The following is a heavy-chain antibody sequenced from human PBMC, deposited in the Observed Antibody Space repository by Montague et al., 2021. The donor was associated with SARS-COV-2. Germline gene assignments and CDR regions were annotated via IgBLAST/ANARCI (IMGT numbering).Heavy chain of an antibody. V-gene: IGHV4-39*01. CDR1: GGSIGTTTYY. CDR3: ARLPYFYGSTHAFDI. Sequence: SETLSLTCTVSGGSIGTTTYYWGWIRQPPGKGLEWIGNIFYSGSTYYNTSLKSRVTISVDTSKNQFSLRLSSVTAADTAVYYCARLPYFYGSTHAFDIWGQGTMVTVSS. D-gene: IGHD3-22*01. CDR2: IFYSGST. J-gene: IGHJ3*02.